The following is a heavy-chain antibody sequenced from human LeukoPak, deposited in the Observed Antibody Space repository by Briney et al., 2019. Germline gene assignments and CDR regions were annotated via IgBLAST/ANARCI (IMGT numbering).Heavy chain of an antibody. CDR1: GFTFSSYA. J-gene: IGHJ4*02. Sequence: PGGSLRLSCAASGFTFSSYAMHWVRQAPGKGLEWVSVIYSGGSTYYADSVKGRFTISRDNSKNTLYLQMNSLRAEDTAVYYCARDLTGDEDYWGQGTLVTVSS. D-gene: IGHD7-27*01. CDR2: IYSGGST. CDR3: ARDLTGDEDY. V-gene: IGHV3-66*01.